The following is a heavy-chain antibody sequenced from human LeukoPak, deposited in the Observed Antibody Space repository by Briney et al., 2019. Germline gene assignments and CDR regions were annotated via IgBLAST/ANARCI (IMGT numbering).Heavy chain of an antibody. Sequence: GGSLTLSYAASGFTFSSYDMHWVRQATGKGLEWVSAIDTAGDTFYPGSVKGRFTISRENAKNSLYLQMNNVRVGGTAVYYCARTSEVTSVMVIWGQGTMVTVSS. J-gene: IGHJ3*02. CDR3: ARTSEVTSVMVI. CDR1: GFTFSSYD. V-gene: IGHV3-13*04. D-gene: IGHD1-1*01. CDR2: IDTAGDT.